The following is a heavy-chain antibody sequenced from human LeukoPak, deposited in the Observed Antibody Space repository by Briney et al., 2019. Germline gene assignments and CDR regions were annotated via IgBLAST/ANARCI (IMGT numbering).Heavy chain of an antibody. D-gene: IGHD3-16*01. CDR3: AREGAYDYVWGFFDY. CDR2: ITPIFGTA. Sequence: EASVKVSCKASGGTFSSYAVSWVRQAPGQGLEWMGGITPIFGTANYAQKLQGRVTMTTDTSTSTAYMELRSLRSDDTAVYYCAREGAYDYVWGFFDYWGQGTLVTVSS. J-gene: IGHJ4*02. V-gene: IGHV1-69*05. CDR1: GGTFSSYA.